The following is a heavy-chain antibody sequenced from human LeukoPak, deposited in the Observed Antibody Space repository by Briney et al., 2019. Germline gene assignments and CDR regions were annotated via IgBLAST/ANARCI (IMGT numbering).Heavy chain of an antibody. Sequence: PSETLSLTCTISGGSISSSSYYWGWIRQPPGKGLEWIGSIYYSGSTYYNPSLKSRVTISVDTSKNQFSLKLSSVTAADTAVYYCARNKGYSSSAHDYWGQGTLVTVSS. D-gene: IGHD6-6*01. CDR1: GGSISSSSYY. CDR3: ARNKGYSSSAHDY. CDR2: IYYSGST. V-gene: IGHV4-39*07. J-gene: IGHJ4*02.